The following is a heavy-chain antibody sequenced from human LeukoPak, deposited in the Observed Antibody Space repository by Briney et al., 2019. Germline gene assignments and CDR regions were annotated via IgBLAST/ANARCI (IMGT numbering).Heavy chain of an antibody. Sequence: SGGSLRLSCAASGFTFSSYSMNWVRQAPGKGLEWVSYISYSSRTIYYADSVKGRFSISRDNAKNSLYLQMNSLRVEDTAVYYCARGAQWPYWGQGTLVTVSS. J-gene: IGHJ4*02. CDR1: GFTFSSYS. CDR3: ARGAQWPY. V-gene: IGHV3-48*01. CDR2: ISYSSRTI. D-gene: IGHD6-19*01.